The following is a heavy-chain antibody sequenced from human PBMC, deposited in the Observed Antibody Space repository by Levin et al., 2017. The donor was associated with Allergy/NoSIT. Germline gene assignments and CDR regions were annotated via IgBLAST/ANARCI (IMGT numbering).Heavy chain of an antibody. D-gene: IGHD3-10*01. V-gene: IGHV3-74*01. J-gene: IGHJ4*02. CDR2: VNPDGSYR. Sequence: GGSLRLSCAISGITSSIHWMHWVRQAPGKGLVWVSRVNPDGSYRSYADSVKGRFTISRDNAKNTLYLQMNSLRAEDTAVYYCARDPYNSASRSYYGFDYWGQGTLVTVSS. CDR1: GITSSIHW. CDR3: ARDPYNSASRSYYGFDY.